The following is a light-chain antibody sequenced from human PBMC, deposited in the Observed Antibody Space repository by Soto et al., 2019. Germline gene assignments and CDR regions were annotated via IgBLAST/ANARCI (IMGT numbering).Light chain of an antibody. CDR3: HQYNSYPWT. Sequence: DIQMTQSPSTLSASVGDRVTITCRASQSISSWLAWYQQKPVKAPKLLIYDASSLESGVPSRVSGSGSGTEFPLTISSLQPDDFETYYCHQYNSYPWTFGQGTKVEIK. V-gene: IGKV1-5*01. J-gene: IGKJ1*01. CDR2: DAS. CDR1: QSISSW.